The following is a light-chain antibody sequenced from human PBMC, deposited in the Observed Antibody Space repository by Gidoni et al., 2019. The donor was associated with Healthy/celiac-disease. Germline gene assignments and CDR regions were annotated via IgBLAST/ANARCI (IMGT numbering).Light chain of an antibody. J-gene: IGKJ4*01. V-gene: IGKV3-20*01. Sequence: EIVLTQSPGTLSLSPGERATLSCRASQSVSSSYLAWYQQKPGQAPRLLIYGASSRATGIPDRFSGSGSGTDFTLTISRLEPEDFAVYYCQQYGSSRALTFXGXTKVEIQ. CDR3: QQYGSSRALT. CDR2: GAS. CDR1: QSVSSSY.